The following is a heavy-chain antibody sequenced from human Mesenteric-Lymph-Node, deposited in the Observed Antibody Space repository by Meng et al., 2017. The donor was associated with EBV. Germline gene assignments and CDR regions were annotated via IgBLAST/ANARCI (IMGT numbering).Heavy chain of an antibody. D-gene: IGHD3-16*01. Sequence: QVQLQESGPGLVKPSGTLSLTCGVSGDSIISTDTWWSWVRQPPGKGLEWIGVIFHAGNTNYNPSLKSQVTMSVDTSKNQFSLNLSSVTAADSAVYYCARGSHYTWDVWGQGTLVTVSS. CDR3: ARGSHYTWDV. J-gene: IGHJ4*02. V-gene: IGHV4-4*02. CDR1: GDSIISTDTW. CDR2: IFHAGNT.